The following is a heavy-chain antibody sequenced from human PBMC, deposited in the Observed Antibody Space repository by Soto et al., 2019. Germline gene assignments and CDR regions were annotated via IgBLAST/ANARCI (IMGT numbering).Heavy chain of an antibody. CDR2: INHSGST. CDR3: ARGVRNVVVPAARLAAAAQPSPWTYYFDY. J-gene: IGHJ4*02. D-gene: IGHD2-2*01. Sequence: PSETLSLTCAVYGGSFSGYYWSWIRQPPGKGLEWIGEINHSGSTNYNPSLKSRVTISVDTSKNQFSLKLSSVTAADTAVYYCARGVRNVVVPAARLAAAAQPSPWTYYFDYWAQGTLVTVSS. CDR1: GGSFSGYY. V-gene: IGHV4-34*01.